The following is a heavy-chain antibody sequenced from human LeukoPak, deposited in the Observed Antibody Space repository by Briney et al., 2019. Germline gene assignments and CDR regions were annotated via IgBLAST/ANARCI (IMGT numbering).Heavy chain of an antibody. J-gene: IGHJ3*02. D-gene: IGHD2-15*01. CDR2: KYARGSS. Sequence: PSETLSLTCTVSGGSISNYYWSWIRQPAGKGLEWIGRKYARGSSNYNPPVQSRVAMSVDTSKNQFSLKLRSVTAADTAVYYCARGRYCSADICTGGDSFDIWGQGTMVSVSP. CDR3: ARGRYCSADICTGGDSFDI. CDR1: GGSISNYY. V-gene: IGHV4-4*07.